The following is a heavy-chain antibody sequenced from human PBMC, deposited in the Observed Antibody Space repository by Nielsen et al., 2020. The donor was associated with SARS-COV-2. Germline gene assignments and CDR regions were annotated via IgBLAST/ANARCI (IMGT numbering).Heavy chain of an antibody. D-gene: IGHD2-21*02. CDR3: ARDALCGGDCYSFDY. CDR1: GYTFTGYY. V-gene: IGHV1-69*13. Sequence: SVKVSCKASGYTFTGYYMHWVRQAPGQGLEWMGGIIPIFGTANYAQKFQGRVTITADESTSTAYMELSSLRSEDTAVYYCARDALCGGDCYSFDYWGQGTLVTVSS. CDR2: IIPIFGTA. J-gene: IGHJ4*02.